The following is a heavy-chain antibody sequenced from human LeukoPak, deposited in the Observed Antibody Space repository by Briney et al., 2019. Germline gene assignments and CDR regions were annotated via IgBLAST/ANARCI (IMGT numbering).Heavy chain of an antibody. CDR1: GYSFTTFW. CDR3: ARQNTGGSGLY. V-gene: IGHV5-51*01. J-gene: IGHJ4*02. D-gene: IGHD2-8*02. CDR2: IHPGDSDT. Sequence: GESLKISCEASGYSFTTFWIGWVRQMPGKGLEWMGIIHPGDSDTTYSPSFQGQVTISADKSINTAYPHWSSLKTSDTAMYYCARQNTGGSGLYWGQGTLVTVSS.